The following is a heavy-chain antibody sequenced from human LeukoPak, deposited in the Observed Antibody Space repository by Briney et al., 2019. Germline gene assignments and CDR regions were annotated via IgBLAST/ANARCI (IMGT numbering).Heavy chain of an antibody. J-gene: IGHJ4*02. CDR2: INHSGST. D-gene: IGHD2-2*01. V-gene: IGHV4-34*01. CDR1: GGSVSGYY. Sequence: SETLSLTCAVYGGSVSGYYWSWIRQPPGKGLEWIGEINHSGSTNYNPSLKSRVTISVDTSKNQFSLKLSSVTAADTAVYYCARGLSCSSTSCYPVWGQGTLVTVSS. CDR3: ARGLSCSSTSCYPV.